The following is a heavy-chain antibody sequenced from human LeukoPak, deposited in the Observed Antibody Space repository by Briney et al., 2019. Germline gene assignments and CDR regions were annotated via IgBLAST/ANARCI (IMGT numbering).Heavy chain of an antibody. Sequence: SETLSLTCTVSGDSISSSTYCWGWIRQPPGKGLEWIGTIYSSGSTYYNPPLKSRVAISVDTSKNQFSLKLSSVTAADTAVYYCARRNGYINDWPNWFAPWGQGTLVTVSS. CDR2: IYSSGST. V-gene: IGHV4-39*01. D-gene: IGHD6-19*01. J-gene: IGHJ5*02. CDR3: ARRNGYINDWPNWFAP. CDR1: GDSISSSTYC.